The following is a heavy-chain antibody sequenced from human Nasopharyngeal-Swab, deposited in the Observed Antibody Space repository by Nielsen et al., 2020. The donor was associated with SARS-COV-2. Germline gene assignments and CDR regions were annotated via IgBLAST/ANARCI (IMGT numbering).Heavy chain of an antibody. CDR3: ARVNNGGGVVPGSYSFFIDV. D-gene: IGHD2-2*01. Sequence: SETLSLTCSPHGASFSGYHRGWIRQSPGKGLEWIGDITRSGNTNYNPALKSRVTMSVATSKDEFSLKLTSVTAADTAIYFCARVNNGGGVVPGSYSFFIDVWGKGTPVAVSS. V-gene: IGHV4-34*01. CDR2: ITRSGNT. CDR1: GASFSGYH. J-gene: IGHJ6*03.